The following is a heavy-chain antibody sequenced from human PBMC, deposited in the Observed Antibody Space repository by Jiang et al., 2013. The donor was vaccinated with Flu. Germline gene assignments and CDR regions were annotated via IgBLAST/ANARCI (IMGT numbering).Heavy chain of an antibody. CDR3: ARQPMVRGAPWFDP. CDR1: GDSSSSFY. Sequence: TVSGDSSSSFYWSWIRQSPEKGLEWIGHIYYGGSSEFSGSTNYNPSLKSRVDIAVDTSKNQFSLKLSSVTAADTAVYYCARQPMVRGAPWFDPWGQGTLVTVSS. V-gene: IGHV4-59*08. D-gene: IGHD3-10*01. J-gene: IGHJ5*02. CDR2: IYYGGSSEFSGST.